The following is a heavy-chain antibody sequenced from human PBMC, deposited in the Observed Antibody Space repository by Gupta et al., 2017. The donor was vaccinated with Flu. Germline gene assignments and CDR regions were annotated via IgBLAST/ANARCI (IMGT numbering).Heavy chain of an antibody. V-gene: IGHV1-69*01. CDR2: IIPIFGTA. D-gene: IGHD3-3*01. CDR3: ARGTIFEPGVYYYYYYMDV. J-gene: IGHJ6*03. Sequence: GLEWMGGIIPIFGTANYAQKFQGRVTITADESTSTAYMELSSLRSEDTAVYYCARGTIFEPGVYYYYYYMDVWGKGTTVTVSS.